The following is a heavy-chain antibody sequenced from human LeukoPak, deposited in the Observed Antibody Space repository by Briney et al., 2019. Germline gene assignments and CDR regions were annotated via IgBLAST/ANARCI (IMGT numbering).Heavy chain of an antibody. CDR2: ISGSGGST. CDR1: GFTFSSYA. Sequence: PGGSLRLSCAASGFTFSSYAMNWVRQAPGKGLHWVSTISGSGGSTYYADSVKGRFTISRDNSKNTLYLQMNSLRAEDTAVYYCAKGAVAGTLYFDYWGQETLVTVSS. J-gene: IGHJ4*02. V-gene: IGHV3-23*01. CDR3: AKGAVAGTLYFDY. D-gene: IGHD6-19*01.